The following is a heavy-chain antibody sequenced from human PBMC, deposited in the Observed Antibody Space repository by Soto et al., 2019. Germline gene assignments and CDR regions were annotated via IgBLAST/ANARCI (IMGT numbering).Heavy chain of an antibody. Sequence: EVQLVESGGGLVQPGGSLRLSCAASGFTFSGYWISWVRQAPGKGLEWVANINRDGSGKYYVDSVKGRFTISRDNAKNSLYLQMNSLRAEDTAVYYWARDGLGGFLDYWGQGTLATVSS. CDR2: INRDGSGK. CDR3: ARDGLGGFLDY. D-gene: IGHD3-16*01. CDR1: GFTFSGYW. J-gene: IGHJ4*02. V-gene: IGHV3-7*01.